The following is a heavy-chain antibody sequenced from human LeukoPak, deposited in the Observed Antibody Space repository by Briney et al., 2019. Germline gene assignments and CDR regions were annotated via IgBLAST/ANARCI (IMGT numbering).Heavy chain of an antibody. D-gene: IGHD6-13*01. Sequence: GGSLRLSCAASGFTFSSYGMHWVRQAPGKGLEWLAVISYDGSERNYADSVKGRFFISRDNSKNTLDLQMNSLRAEDTAVYYCAKAGYSSSWYLVNSLDSWGQGTMVTVS. CDR2: ISYDGSER. CDR3: AKAGYSSSWYLVNSLDS. J-gene: IGHJ3*02. CDR1: GFTFSSYG. V-gene: IGHV3-30*18.